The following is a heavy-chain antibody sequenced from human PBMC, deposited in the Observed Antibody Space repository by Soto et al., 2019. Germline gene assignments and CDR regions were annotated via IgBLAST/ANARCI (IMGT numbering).Heavy chain of an antibody. J-gene: IGHJ3*01. V-gene: IGHV3-53*01. D-gene: IGHD1-1*01. Sequence: PGGSLRLSCAVVGMTVSGKKYVAWVRQAPGKWLEWVSGVYDADGKYYADSVKGRFTTSRDSSKTIVYLEMNDLGPEDTAIYYCATWLQREHAYDVWGQGTTVTVSS. CDR2: VYDADGK. CDR3: ATWLQREHAYDV. CDR1: GMTVSGKKY.